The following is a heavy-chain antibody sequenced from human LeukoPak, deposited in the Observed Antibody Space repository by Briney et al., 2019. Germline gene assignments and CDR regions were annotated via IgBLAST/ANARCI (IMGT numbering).Heavy chain of an antibody. V-gene: IGHV4-34*01. J-gene: IGHJ5*02. CDR1: GGSFSGYY. D-gene: IGHD6-19*01. CDR2: INHSGST. Sequence: PSETLSLTCAVYGGSFSGYYWSWIRQPPGKGLEWIGEINHSGSTNYNPSLKGRVTISVDTSKNQFSLKLSSVTAADTAVYYCARVGIAVAGYDWFDPWGQGTLVTVSS. CDR3: ARVGIAVAGYDWFDP.